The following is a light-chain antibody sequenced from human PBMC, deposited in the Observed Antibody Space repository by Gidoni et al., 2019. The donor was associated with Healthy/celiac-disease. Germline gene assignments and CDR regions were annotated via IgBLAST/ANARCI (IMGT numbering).Light chain of an antibody. J-gene: IGKJ1*01. CDR1: QGSSSY. V-gene: IGKV1D-8*01. CDR2: AAS. CDR3: QQYYSFPPR. Sequence: VIWMTQSPSLLSASTGDRVTISWRRSQGSSSYLAWYQQKPGKAPELLIYAASTLPSGVPSRFSGSGSGTDFTLTISCLQSEDFATYYCQQYYSFPPRFGQGTKVEIK.